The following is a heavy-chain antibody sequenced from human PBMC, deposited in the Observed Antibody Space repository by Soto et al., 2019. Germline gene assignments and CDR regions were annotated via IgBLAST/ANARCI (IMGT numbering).Heavy chain of an antibody. CDR2: IYPGDSDT. D-gene: IGHD6-13*01. CDR3: ARRGSSSWYGSYYYGMDV. V-gene: IGHV5-51*01. Sequence: PGESLKISCKGSGYSFTSYWIGWVRQMPGKGLEWMGIIYPGDSDTRYSPSFQGQVTISADKSISTAYLQWSSLKASDTAMYYCARRGSSSWYGSYYYGMDVWGQGTTVTVSS. CDR1: GYSFTSYW. J-gene: IGHJ6*02.